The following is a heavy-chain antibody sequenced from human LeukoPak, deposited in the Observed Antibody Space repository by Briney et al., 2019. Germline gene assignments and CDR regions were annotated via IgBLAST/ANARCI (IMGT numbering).Heavy chain of an antibody. CDR1: GFTFDDYA. V-gene: IGHV3-9*03. CDR2: ISWNSGSI. D-gene: IGHD3-9*01. J-gene: IGHJ4*02. Sequence: GGSLRLSCAASGFTFDDYAMHWVRQAPGKGLEWVSGISWNSGSIGYADSVKGRFTISRDNAKNSLYLQMNSLRAEDMALYYCARGFDFDWLPLDYWGQGTLVTVSS. CDR3: ARGFDFDWLPLDY.